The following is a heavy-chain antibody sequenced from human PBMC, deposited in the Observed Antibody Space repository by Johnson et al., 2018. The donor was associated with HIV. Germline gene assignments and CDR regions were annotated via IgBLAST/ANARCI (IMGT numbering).Heavy chain of an antibody. CDR3: ARDEVAGAFDI. J-gene: IGHJ3*02. V-gene: IGHV3-30*04. CDR1: GFTFSSYA. CDR2: ISYDGSNK. Sequence: QMQLVESGGGVVQPGRSLRLSCAASGFTFSSYAMHWVRQAPGKGLEWVAVISYDGSNKYYADSVKGRFTISRDNSKNTLYLQMNSLRAEDTAVYYCARDEVAGAFDIWGQGTMVTVSS.